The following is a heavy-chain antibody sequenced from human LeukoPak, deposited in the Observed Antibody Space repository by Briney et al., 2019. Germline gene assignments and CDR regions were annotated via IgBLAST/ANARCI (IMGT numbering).Heavy chain of an antibody. CDR3: ARHLLGYCSGGNCYYFDF. D-gene: IGHD2-15*01. CDR2: SYYSGST. Sequence: SGTLSLTCTVSGGSISSTTYYWGWIRQPPGKGLEWIGSSYYSGSTYYNPSLKSRVTISVDTSKNQFSLKLSSVTAADTAVYYCARHLLGYCSGGNCYYFDFWGQGTLVTVSS. J-gene: IGHJ4*02. CDR1: GGSISSTTYY. V-gene: IGHV4-39*01.